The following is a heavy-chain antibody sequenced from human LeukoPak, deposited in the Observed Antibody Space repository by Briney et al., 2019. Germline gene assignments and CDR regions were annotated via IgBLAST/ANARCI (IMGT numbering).Heavy chain of an antibody. CDR1: GGSFSGYY. Sequence: SETLSLTCAVYGGSFSGYYWSWIRQPPGKGLEWIGEINHSGSTNYNPSLKSRVTISVDTSKNQFSLKLSSVTAADTAVYYCARAWRRGYSYGTYYMDVWGKGTTVTVSS. V-gene: IGHV4-34*01. D-gene: IGHD5-18*01. CDR3: ARAWRRGYSYGTYYMDV. CDR2: INHSGST. J-gene: IGHJ6*03.